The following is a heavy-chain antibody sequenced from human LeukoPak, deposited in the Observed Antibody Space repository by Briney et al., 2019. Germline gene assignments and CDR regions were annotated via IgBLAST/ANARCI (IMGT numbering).Heavy chain of an antibody. CDR3: AKACYYDSSGYYSGPDYFDY. V-gene: IGHV3-23*01. J-gene: IGHJ4*02. CDR2: ISGSGGST. CDR1: GFTFSSYA. D-gene: IGHD3-22*01. Sequence: QSGGSLRLSCAASGFTFSSYAMSWVRQAPGKGLEWVSAISGSGGSTYYADSVKGRFTISRDNSKNTLYLQMNSLRAEDTAVYYCAKACYYDSSGYYSGPDYFDYWGQGTLVTVSS.